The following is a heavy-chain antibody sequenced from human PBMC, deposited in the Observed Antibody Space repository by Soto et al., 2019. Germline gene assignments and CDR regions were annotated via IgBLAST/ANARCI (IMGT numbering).Heavy chain of an antibody. J-gene: IGHJ4*02. V-gene: IGHV1-69*13. CDR1: GGTFSSYA. CDR3: ARASGYHYRLFDY. D-gene: IGHD3-22*01. Sequence: ASAKVSCKASGGTFSSYAISWVRQAPGQGLEWMGGIIPIFGTANYAQKFQGRVTITADESTSTAYMELSSLRSEDTAVYYCARASGYHYRLFDYWGQGTLVTVSS. CDR2: IIPIFGTA.